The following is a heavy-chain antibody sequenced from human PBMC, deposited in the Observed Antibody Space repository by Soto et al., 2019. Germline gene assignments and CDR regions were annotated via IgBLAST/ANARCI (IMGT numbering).Heavy chain of an antibody. CDR1: GGNFRSYA. Sequence: SVKVSCKDSGGNFRSYAFSWVRQAPGQGLERMGGIIPIFGTANYAQKFQGRVTITADESTSTAYMELSSLRSEDTAVYYCARSWYYDSSGYYPNDEYFQHWRQGTLVTVSS. D-gene: IGHD3-22*01. V-gene: IGHV1-69*13. CDR2: IIPIFGTA. J-gene: IGHJ1*01. CDR3: ARSWYYDSSGYYPNDEYFQH.